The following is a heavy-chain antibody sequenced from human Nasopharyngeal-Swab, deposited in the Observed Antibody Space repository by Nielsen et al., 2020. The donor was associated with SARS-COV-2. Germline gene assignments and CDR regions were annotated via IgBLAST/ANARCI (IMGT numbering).Heavy chain of an antibody. CDR3: ARVLPFRITGTSGMDV. D-gene: IGHD1-7*01. V-gene: IGHV3-30*03. J-gene: IGHJ6*02. Sequence: GGSLRLSCAASGFTFSSYGMHWVRQAPGKGLEWVAVISYDGSNKYYADSVKGRFTISRDNSKNTLYLQMNSLRSEDTAVYYCARVLPFRITGTSGMDVWGQGTTVTVSS. CDR2: ISYDGSNK. CDR1: GFTFSSYG.